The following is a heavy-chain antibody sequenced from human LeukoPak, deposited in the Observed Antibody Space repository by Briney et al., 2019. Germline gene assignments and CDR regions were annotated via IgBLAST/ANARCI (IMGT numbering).Heavy chain of an antibody. Sequence: GGSLRLSCAASGFTFSSYGMSWVRQAPGKGLEWVSAISTGGGSTYYADSVKGRFTISRDNSKNTLYLQMNSLRAEDTAVYYCARDGKAVAVAFDIWGQGTMVTVSS. CDR1: GFTFSSYG. V-gene: IGHV3-23*01. J-gene: IGHJ3*02. CDR3: ARDGKAVAVAFDI. D-gene: IGHD6-19*01. CDR2: ISTGGGST.